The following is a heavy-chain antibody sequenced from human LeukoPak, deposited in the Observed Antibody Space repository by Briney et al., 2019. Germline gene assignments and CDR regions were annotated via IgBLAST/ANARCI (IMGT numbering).Heavy chain of an antibody. J-gene: IGHJ4*02. Sequence: SETLSLTCTVSGGSISSSSYYWGWIRQPPGKGLEWIGSIYYSGSTYYNPSLKSRVTISVDTSKNQFSLKLSSVTAADTAVYYCARSFIGGYYDSSGYRAFFDYWGQGTLVTVSS. CDR1: GGSISSSSYY. CDR2: IYYSGST. CDR3: ARSFIGGYYDSSGYRAFFDY. D-gene: IGHD3-22*01. V-gene: IGHV4-39*01.